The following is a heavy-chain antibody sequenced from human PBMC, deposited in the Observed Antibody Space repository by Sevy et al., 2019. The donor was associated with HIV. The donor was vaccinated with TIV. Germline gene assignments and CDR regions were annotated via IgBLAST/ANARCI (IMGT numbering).Heavy chain of an antibody. D-gene: IGHD2-21*01. CDR2: VSWNSRNI. CDR1: GFSFNDHA. Sequence: GGSLRLSCAASGFSFNDHAMHWVRQVPGKGLEWVSGVSWNSRNIGYGDSVKGRFTISRDNANHFLYLEMNSLRPEDTAFYYCAKDINRGCDGVNCYPYYYYFYSLDVWGQGTTVTVSS. V-gene: IGHV3-9*01. CDR3: AKDINRGCDGVNCYPYYYYFYSLDV. J-gene: IGHJ6*02.